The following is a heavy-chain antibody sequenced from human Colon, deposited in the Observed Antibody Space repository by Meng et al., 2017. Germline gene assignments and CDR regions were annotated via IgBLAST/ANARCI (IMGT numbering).Heavy chain of an antibody. CDR3: AAIFGLGPGY. D-gene: IGHD3-3*01. V-gene: IGHV4-4*02. CDR1: GGSINSSDW. CDR2: IFHSGST. J-gene: IGHJ4*02. Sequence: QWRREASVPGLGKPLGTPSLTCAVSGGSINSSDWWSWVRQPPGKGLEWIAEIFHSGSTNYKSSLKSRATISVDRSKNQFSLKLNSVTAADTAVYYCAAIFGLGPGYWGQGTLVTVSS.